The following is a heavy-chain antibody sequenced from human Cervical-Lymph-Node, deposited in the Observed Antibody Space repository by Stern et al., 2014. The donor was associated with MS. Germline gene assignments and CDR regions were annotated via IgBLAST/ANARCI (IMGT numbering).Heavy chain of an antibody. D-gene: IGHD3-22*01. J-gene: IGHJ4*02. CDR3: AKGPQYYYDSSDYFDY. V-gene: IGHV3-23*04. CDR2: NSGSGGST. CDR1: GFTFRNYA. Sequence: VQLVESGGGLVQPGGSLRLSCSASGFTFRNYAMSWVRQGPEKGLEWVASNSGSGGSTYYADSVKGRFTISRDNSKNTLYLQMNSLRAEDTAIYYCAKGPQYYYDSSDYFDYWGQGTLVAVSS.